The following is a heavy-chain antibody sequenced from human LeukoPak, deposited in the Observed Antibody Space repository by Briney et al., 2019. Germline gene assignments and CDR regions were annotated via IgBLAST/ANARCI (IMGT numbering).Heavy chain of an antibody. CDR2: ISAYNGNT. Sequence: ASVKVSCKASGYTFTSYGISWVRQAPGQGLERMGWISAYNGNTNYAQKLQGRVTMTTDTSTSTAYMELRSLRSDDTAVYYCARSDPLEQIVVVLPFDYWGQGTLVTVSS. V-gene: IGHV1-18*01. D-gene: IGHD3-22*01. CDR3: ARSDPLEQIVVVLPFDY. J-gene: IGHJ4*02. CDR1: GYTFTSYG.